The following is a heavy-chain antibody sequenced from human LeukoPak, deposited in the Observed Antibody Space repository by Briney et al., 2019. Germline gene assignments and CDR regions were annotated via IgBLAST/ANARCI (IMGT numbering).Heavy chain of an antibody. J-gene: IGHJ3*02. Sequence: ASVKVSCKASGYTFTSYGIIWVRQAPGQGLEWMGWITAYNGNTNYAQKLQGRVTLTTDTSTSTAYMELRSLRSDDTAVYHCAREHITIFGVEPGAFDIWGQGTMVTVSS. CDR2: ITAYNGNT. D-gene: IGHD3-3*01. CDR1: GYTFTSYG. CDR3: AREHITIFGVEPGAFDI. V-gene: IGHV1-18*01.